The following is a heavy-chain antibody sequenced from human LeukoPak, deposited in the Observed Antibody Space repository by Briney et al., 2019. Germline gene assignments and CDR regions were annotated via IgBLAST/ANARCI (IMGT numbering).Heavy chain of an antibody. D-gene: IGHD5-12*01. CDR2: MNPNSGNT. Sequence: ASVKVSCKASGYTFTSYDINWVRQATGQGLEWMGWMNPNSGNTGYAQKFQGRVTMTRNTSISTAYMELSSLRSEDTAVYYCARVLAGYGGYPGYYYCYMDVWGKGTTVTISS. CDR3: ARVLAGYGGYPGYYYCYMDV. J-gene: IGHJ6*03. V-gene: IGHV1-8*01. CDR1: GYTFTSYD.